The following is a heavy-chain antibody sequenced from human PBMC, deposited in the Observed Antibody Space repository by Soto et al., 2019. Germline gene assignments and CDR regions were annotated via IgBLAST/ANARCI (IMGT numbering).Heavy chain of an antibody. CDR1: GGSISSGGYY. CDR2: IYYSGST. Sequence: SETLSLTCTVSGGSISSGGYYWSWIRQHPGKGLEWIGYIYYSGSTYYNPSLKSRVTISVDTSKNQFSLKLSSVTAADTAVYYCARVWCSGGSCYFDYCGQGTLVTVSS. CDR3: ARVWCSGGSCYFDY. J-gene: IGHJ4*02. D-gene: IGHD2-15*01. V-gene: IGHV4-31*03.